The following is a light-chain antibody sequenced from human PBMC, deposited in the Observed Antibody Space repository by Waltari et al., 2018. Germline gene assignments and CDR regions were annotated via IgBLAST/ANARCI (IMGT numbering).Light chain of an antibody. Sequence: DIVMTQSPDSLAVSLGERATINCKSSQRVLYRSNNYNYLAWYQQKPVQPPKLRIYWASTRESGVPDRFSGRGSGTDFTLTIRSLQAEAVAVYYCQQYYSVPPTFGQGTKVEIK. J-gene: IGKJ1*01. V-gene: IGKV4-1*01. CDR2: WAS. CDR3: QQYYSVPPT. CDR1: QRVLYRSNNYNY.